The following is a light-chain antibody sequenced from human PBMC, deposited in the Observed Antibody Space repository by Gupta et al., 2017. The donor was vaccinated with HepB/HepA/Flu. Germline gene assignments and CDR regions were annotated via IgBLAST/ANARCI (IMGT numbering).Light chain of an antibody. V-gene: IGLV2-8*01. Sequence: QSALTPPPSASGSPGQSVTLSCTGTSSDVGGYNSVSWSQQHPGEAPSLIIYEVTKRPSGLPDRFSGSKAGNTASLTVSRLQAEDAADYYCTSYAGNDRGVFGGGTKLTVL. J-gene: IGLJ2*01. CDR3: TSYAGNDRGV. CDR1: SSDVGGYNS. CDR2: EVT.